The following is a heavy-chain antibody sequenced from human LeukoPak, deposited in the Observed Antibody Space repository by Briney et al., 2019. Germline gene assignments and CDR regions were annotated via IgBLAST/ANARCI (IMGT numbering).Heavy chain of an antibody. V-gene: IGHV4-34*01. J-gene: IGHJ5*02. CDR2: INHSGST. CDR3: ARGQDGSGKGSHLNWFDP. D-gene: IGHD3-10*01. Sequence: PSETLSLTCAVYGGSFSGYYWSWIRQPPGKGLEWIGEINHSGSTNYNPSLKSRVTISVDTSKNQFSLKLSSVTAADMAVYYCARGQDGSGKGSHLNWFDPWGQGTLVTVSS. CDR1: GGSFSGYY.